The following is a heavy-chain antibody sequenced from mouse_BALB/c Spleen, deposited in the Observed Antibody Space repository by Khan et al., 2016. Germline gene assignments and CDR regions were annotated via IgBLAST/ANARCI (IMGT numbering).Heavy chain of an antibody. D-gene: IGHD1-1*01. Sequence: QVQLQQSGAELARPGASVKLSCKASGYTFTSYWMQWVKQRPGQGLEWIGAIYPGDGDTRYTQKFKGKATLTADTSSSTAYMQLSSLASEDSAVYYCARSETTDWYFDVWGAGTTVTVSS. CDR1: GYTFTSYW. V-gene: IGHV1-87*01. CDR3: ARSETTDWYFDV. CDR2: IYPGDGDT. J-gene: IGHJ1*01.